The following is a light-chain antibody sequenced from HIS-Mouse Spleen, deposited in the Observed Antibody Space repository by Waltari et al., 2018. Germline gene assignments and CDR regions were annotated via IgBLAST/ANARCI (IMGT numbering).Light chain of an antibody. CDR2: GNR. Sequence: QSVLTQPPSVSGAPGQRVTISCTGSSSNIGAGYDVHWYQQLPGTAPNLLSYGNRNRPSGVPDRFPGSKSGTSASRAITGLQAEDEADYCCQSYDSSLCGVVFGGGTKLTVL. CDR3: QSYDSSLCGVV. CDR1: SSNIGAGYD. V-gene: IGLV1-40*01. J-gene: IGLJ2*01.